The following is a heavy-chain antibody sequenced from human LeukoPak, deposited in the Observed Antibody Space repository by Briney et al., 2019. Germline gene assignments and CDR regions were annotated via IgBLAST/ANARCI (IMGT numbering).Heavy chain of an antibody. CDR3: ARGYCSSTSCYTGLLEYFQH. J-gene: IGHJ1*01. D-gene: IGHD2-2*02. CDR1: GYTFSSYD. V-gene: IGHV1-69*05. Sequence: ASVKVSCKASGYTFSSYDINWVRQATGQGLEWMGGIIPIFGTANYAQKFQGRVTITTDESTSTAYMKLSSLRSEDTAVYYCARGYCSSTSCYTGLLEYFQHWGQGTLVTVSS. CDR2: IIPIFGTA.